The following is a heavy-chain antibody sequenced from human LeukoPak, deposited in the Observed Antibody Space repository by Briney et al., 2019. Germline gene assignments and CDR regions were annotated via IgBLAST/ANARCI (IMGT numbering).Heavy chain of an antibody. Sequence: ASVKVSCKASGYTFNNYAIHWVRQAPGQRLEWMGWINAGNGNTRFSQNFQDRITITMDTSASTAYMQLSSLRSEDTAVFYCAYSGASLSFDFWGQGTLVTVSS. CDR3: AYSGASLSFDF. CDR1: GYTFNNYA. J-gene: IGHJ4*02. D-gene: IGHD1-26*01. V-gene: IGHV1-3*01. CDR2: INAGNGNT.